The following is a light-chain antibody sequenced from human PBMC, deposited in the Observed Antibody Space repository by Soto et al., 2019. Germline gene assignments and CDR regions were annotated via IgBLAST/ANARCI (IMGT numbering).Light chain of an antibody. V-gene: IGKV3-11*01. Sequence: EIVLTQSPATLSLSPGERATLSCRASQSVSSYLAWYQQKPGQAPRLLIYDASNRATGIPARFSGSGSGTDFTLTISSLEPEDFAVYYCQQRSNWPSTFGQGTMVDI. CDR3: QQRSNWPST. CDR1: QSVSSY. CDR2: DAS. J-gene: IGKJ1*01.